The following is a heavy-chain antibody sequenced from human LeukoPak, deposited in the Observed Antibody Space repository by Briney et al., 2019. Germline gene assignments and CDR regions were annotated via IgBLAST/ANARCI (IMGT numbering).Heavy chain of an antibody. Sequence: GGSLRLSCAVSGITLSNYGMSWVRQAPGKGLEWVAGLSGSGGGTNYADSVQGRFTISRDNPKNTLYLQMNSLRAEDTAVYYCAKDHYYDSSGYYYYYGMDVWGQGTTVTVSS. D-gene: IGHD3-22*01. J-gene: IGHJ6*02. CDR2: LSGSGGGT. CDR3: AKDHYYDSSGYYYYYGMDV. V-gene: IGHV3-23*01. CDR1: GITLSNYG.